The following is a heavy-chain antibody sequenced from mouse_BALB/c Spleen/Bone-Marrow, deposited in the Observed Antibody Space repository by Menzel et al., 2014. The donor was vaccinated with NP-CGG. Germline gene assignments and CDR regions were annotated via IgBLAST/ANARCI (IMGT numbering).Heavy chain of an antibody. D-gene: IGHD2-4*01. Sequence: EVMLVESGGGLVKPGGSLKLSCAASGFTFSSYAMSWVRQTPEKRLEWVASISSGGSTYYPDSVKGRFTISRDNARNILYLQMSSLRSEDTAMYYCARDDYDDQYYFDYWSQGTTLTVSS. CDR2: ISSGGST. J-gene: IGHJ2*01. V-gene: IGHV5-6-5*01. CDR3: ARDDYDDQYYFDY. CDR1: GFTFSSYA.